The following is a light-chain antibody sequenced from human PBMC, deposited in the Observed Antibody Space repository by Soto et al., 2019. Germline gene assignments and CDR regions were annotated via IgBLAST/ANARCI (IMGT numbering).Light chain of an antibody. V-gene: IGKV3-20*01. CDR3: QQYGGSMT. CDR2: DIS. J-gene: IGKJ5*01. Sequence: EIVLTQSPGTLSLSPGDTATLSCRASQSLSSNYLDWYQQRPGQAPKHLIYDISSRATGIPDRFSGSGSGTDFTLTITRLDPEDFAVYYCQQYGGSMTFGQGTRLEIE. CDR1: QSLSSNY.